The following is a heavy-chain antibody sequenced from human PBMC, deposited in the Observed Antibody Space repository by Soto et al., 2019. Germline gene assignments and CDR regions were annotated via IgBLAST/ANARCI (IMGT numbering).Heavy chain of an antibody. J-gene: IGHJ5*01. V-gene: IGHV3-21*01. CDR1: GFTFSRYG. CDR2: ISSSTSYV. Sequence: EVQLVESGGGLVKPGGSLRLSCAASGFTFSRYGMNWVRQAPGKGLEWASSISSSTSYVYYADSVKGRFSVSRDNAKKILYLEMYALRTEDTAVYYCARDPSEGRVGNWFESWGQGTLVTVSS. CDR3: ARDPSEGRVGNWFES. D-gene: IGHD2-2*01.